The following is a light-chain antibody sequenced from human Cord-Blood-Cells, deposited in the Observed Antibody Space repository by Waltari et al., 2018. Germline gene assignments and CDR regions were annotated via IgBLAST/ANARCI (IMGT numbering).Light chain of an antibody. J-gene: IGLJ2*01. CDR3: LSADSRGTYPV. V-gene: IGLV3-16*01. CDR1: ALPKNY. Sequence: SYELTQPPSVSVSLGQMARFTCSGEALPKNYTIWYQQKPGQFPGLVIYTDSERPSGIPERFSRSSSGTIVTLTISGVQAEDEADYYCLSADSRGTYPVFGGGTKLTGL. CDR2: TDS.